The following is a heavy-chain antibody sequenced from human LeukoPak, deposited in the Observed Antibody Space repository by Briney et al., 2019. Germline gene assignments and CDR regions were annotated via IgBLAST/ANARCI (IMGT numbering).Heavy chain of an antibody. Sequence: GGSLRLSCAASGFTVSSNYMSWVRQAPGKGLEWVSVIYSGGSTYYADSVKGRFTISRDNSKNTLYLQMNSLRAEDTAVYYCARDSRYYDSSGYPLSWGQGTLVTVSS. V-gene: IGHV3-66*01. D-gene: IGHD3-22*01. CDR3: ARDSRYYDSSGYPLS. CDR1: GFTVSSNY. CDR2: IYSGGST. J-gene: IGHJ4*02.